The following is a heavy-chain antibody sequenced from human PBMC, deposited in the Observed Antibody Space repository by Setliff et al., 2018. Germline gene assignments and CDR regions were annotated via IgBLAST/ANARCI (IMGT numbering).Heavy chain of an antibody. D-gene: IGHD3-3*01. V-gene: IGHV4-61*05. CDR2: IYTSWST. J-gene: IGHJ6*03. CDR3: ARMSGFQYIDV. Sequence: SETLSLTCNVSGASINTGTYYWAWIRQPPGKGLEWIGYIYTSWSTNYNPSLKSRVTISLDTSKNQFSLSLTSVTAEDTAVYYCARMSGFQYIDVWDKGTTVTVSS. CDR1: GASINTGTYY.